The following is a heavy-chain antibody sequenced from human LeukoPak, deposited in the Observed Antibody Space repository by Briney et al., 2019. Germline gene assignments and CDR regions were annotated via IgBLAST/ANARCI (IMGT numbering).Heavy chain of an antibody. V-gene: IGHV3-74*01. J-gene: IGHJ4*02. Sequence: GGSLRLSCAASGFTFSSYWMHWVRQAPGKGLVWVSRIKSDGSSTSYADSVKGRLTISRDNAKNALYLQMNSLRAEDTAVYYCARARGGDSLFDYWGQGTLVTVSS. D-gene: IGHD2-21*02. CDR1: GFTFSSYW. CDR2: IKSDGSST. CDR3: ARARGGDSLFDY.